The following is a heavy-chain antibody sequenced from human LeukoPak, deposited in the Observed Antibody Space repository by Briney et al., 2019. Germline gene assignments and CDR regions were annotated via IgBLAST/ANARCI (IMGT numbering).Heavy chain of an antibody. D-gene: IGHD1-1*01. Sequence: QTGGSLRLSCAASGFTFSGYAMPWVRQAPGKGLEWVAVISYDGSKKYYADSVKGRFTISKDTSKNTLYLQMNSLTAEDTAVYYCARRMENWNLLYWGQGTLVTVSS. J-gene: IGHJ4*02. CDR2: ISYDGSKK. V-gene: IGHV3-30*04. CDR3: ARRMENWNLLY. CDR1: GFTFSGYA.